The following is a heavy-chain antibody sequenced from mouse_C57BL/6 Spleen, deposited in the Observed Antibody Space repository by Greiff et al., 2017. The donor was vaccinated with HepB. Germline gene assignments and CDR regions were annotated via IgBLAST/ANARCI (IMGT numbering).Heavy chain of an antibody. D-gene: IGHD3-2*02. CDR1: GYTFTSYW. V-gene: IGHV1-53*01. J-gene: IGHJ4*01. CDR3: ARREDSSGPNYYAMDY. Sequence: QVQLQQPGPELVKPGASVKLSCKASGYTFTSYWMHWVKQRPGQGLEWIGNINPSNGGTNYNEKFKSKATLTVDKSSSTAYLQLSSLTSEDSAVYYCARREDSSGPNYYAMDYWGQGTSVTVSS. CDR2: INPSNGGT.